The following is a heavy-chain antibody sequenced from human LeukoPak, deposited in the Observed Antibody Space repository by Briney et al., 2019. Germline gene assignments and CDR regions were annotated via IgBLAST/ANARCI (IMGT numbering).Heavy chain of an antibody. CDR2: IIPIFGTA. V-gene: IGHV1-69*01. Sequence: GSSVTVSCTASGGTFSSYAISWVRQAPGQGLEWMGGIIPIFGTANYAQKFQGRVTITADESTSTAYMELSSLRSEDTAVYYCARDGIDYSNPFHNGMDVWGQGTTVTVSS. CDR1: GGTFSSYA. J-gene: IGHJ6*02. CDR3: ARDGIDYSNPFHNGMDV. D-gene: IGHD4-11*01.